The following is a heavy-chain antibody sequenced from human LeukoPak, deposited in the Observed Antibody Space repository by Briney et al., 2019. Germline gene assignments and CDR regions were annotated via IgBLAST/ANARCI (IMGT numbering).Heavy chain of an antibody. CDR1: GYTFTSYA. CDR2: INTNTGNP. J-gene: IGHJ6*02. D-gene: IGHD4-17*01. V-gene: IGHV7-4-1*02. Sequence: VASVKVSCKASGYTFTSYAMNWVRQAPGQGLEWMGWINTNTGNPTYAQGFTGRFVFSLDTSVSTAYLQISSLKAEDTAVYYCARGPIFYGDLPLYYYGMDVWGQGTTVTVSS. CDR3: ARGPIFYGDLPLYYYGMDV.